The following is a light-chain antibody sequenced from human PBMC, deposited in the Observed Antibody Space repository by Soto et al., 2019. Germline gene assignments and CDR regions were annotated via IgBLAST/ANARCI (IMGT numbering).Light chain of an antibody. CDR2: KAS. Sequence: DIQMTKSPSTLSASVGDRVTITCRASQSISSWLAWYQQKPGKAPKLLIYKASSLESGVPSRFSGSGSGTEFTLTISSLQPDDFATYYCQQYNSYSFGQGTKVDIK. V-gene: IGKV1-5*03. CDR1: QSISSW. J-gene: IGKJ1*01. CDR3: QQYNSYS.